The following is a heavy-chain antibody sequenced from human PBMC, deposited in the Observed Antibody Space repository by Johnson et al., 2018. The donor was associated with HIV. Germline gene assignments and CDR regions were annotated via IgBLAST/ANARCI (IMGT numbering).Heavy chain of an antibody. Sequence: QVQLVESGGGVVQPGRSLRLSCAASGFTFSDYYMSWIRQAPGKGLEWVSYISPSDSTIYYADSVKGRFTISRDNAKNSLYLQMNSLRAEDTALYYCARGTLTGTTGGFDIWGQGTMVTVSA. CDR3: ARGTLTGTTGGFDI. V-gene: IGHV3-11*01. CDR1: GFTFSDYY. CDR2: ISPSDSTI. D-gene: IGHD1-20*01. J-gene: IGHJ3*02.